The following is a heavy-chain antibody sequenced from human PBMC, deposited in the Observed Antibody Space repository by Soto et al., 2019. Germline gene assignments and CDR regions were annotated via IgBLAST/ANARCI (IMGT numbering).Heavy chain of an antibody. V-gene: IGHV1-69*01. Sequence: QVQLVQSGAEVKKPGSSVKISCKASGGTFSSYAISWLRQAPGQGLEWMGGIITICGTAHYAQKLQGRVTITEGESTSTADLELSSRRSEDTAGYYCARERAYSNYEGEHWFDTWGQGTLVTVSS. J-gene: IGHJ5*02. CDR1: GGTFSSYA. D-gene: IGHD4-4*01. CDR2: IITICGTA. CDR3: ARERAYSNYEGEHWFDT.